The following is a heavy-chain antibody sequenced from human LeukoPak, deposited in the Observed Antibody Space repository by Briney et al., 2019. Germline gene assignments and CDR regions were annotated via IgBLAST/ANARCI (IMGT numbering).Heavy chain of an antibody. Sequence: TLSLTCTVSGGSISSGGYYWSWIRQPPGKGLEWIGSIYYSGSTYYNPSLKSRVTISVDTSKNQFSLKLSSVTAADTAVYYCALRITIFGVAGDYWGQGTLVTVSS. CDR3: ALRITIFGVAGDY. CDR2: IYYSGST. V-gene: IGHV4-30-2*03. CDR1: GGSISSGGYY. D-gene: IGHD3-3*01. J-gene: IGHJ4*02.